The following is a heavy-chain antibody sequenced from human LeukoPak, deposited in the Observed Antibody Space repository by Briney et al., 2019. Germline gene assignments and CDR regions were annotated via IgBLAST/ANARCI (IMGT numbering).Heavy chain of an antibody. D-gene: IGHD7-27*01. J-gene: IGHJ3*02. Sequence: PGGSLRLSCAASGFTFSTYAMHWVRQAPGKGLEGVAFISYDGTNKYCADSVKGRFTISRDNSKNTLYLQMNSLRAEDTALYYCAREILTGYAFDIWGQGTMVTVSS. CDR3: AREILTGYAFDI. V-gene: IGHV3-30-3*01. CDR2: ISYDGTNK. CDR1: GFTFSTYA.